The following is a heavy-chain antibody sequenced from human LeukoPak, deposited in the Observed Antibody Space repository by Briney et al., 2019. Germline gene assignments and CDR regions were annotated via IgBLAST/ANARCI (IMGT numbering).Heavy chain of an antibody. J-gene: IGHJ5*02. CDR1: GFTFDDYA. Sequence: GALTLSCAASGFTFDDYAMHWVRQAPGKGLDGVSGISWTSGSIGYADSVKGRFPISRDNAKNSLYLQMNSLIAEDTALYYCPKGITAYQLLSWFDPWGQGTLVTVSS. CDR3: PKGITAYQLLSWFDP. D-gene: IGHD2-2*01. CDR2: ISWTSGSI. V-gene: IGHV3-9*01.